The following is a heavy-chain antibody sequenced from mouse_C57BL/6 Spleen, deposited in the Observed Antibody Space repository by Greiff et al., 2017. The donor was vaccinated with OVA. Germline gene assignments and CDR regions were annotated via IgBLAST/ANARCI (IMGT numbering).Heavy chain of an antibody. CDR2: INPSSGYT. CDR3: ARSYYDYPFAY. J-gene: IGHJ3*01. CDR1: GYTFTSYT. D-gene: IGHD2-4*01. V-gene: IGHV1-4*01. Sequence: VKLVESGAELARPGASVKMSCKASGYTFTSYTMHWVKQRPGQGLEWIGYINPSSGYTKYNQKFKDKATLTADKSSSTAYMQLSSLTSEDSAVYYCARSYYDYPFAYWGQGTLVTVSA.